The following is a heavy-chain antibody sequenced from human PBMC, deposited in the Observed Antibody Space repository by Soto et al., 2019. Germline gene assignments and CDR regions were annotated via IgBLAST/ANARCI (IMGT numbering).Heavy chain of an antibody. J-gene: IGHJ6*02. CDR2: ISYDGSNK. V-gene: IGHV3-30*18. Sequence: QVQLVESGGGVVQPGRSLRLSCAASGFTFSSYGMHWVRQAPGKGLEWVAVISYDGSNKYYADSVKGRFTISRDNSKNTLYLQMNSLRAEDTAVYYCAKDRIAVAGQRYYYYGMDVWGQGTTVTVSS. CDR1: GFTFSSYG. CDR3: AKDRIAVAGQRYYYYGMDV. D-gene: IGHD6-19*01.